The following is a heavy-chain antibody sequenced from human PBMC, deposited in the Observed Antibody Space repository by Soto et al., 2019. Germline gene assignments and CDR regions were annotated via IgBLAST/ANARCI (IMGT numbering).Heavy chain of an antibody. Sequence: HGESLKISCKGSGYSFTSYWIGWVRQMPGKGLEWMGIIYPGDSDTRYSPSFQGQVTIAADKSISTAYLQWSSLKASDTAMYYCARHLGNGGKSPWAIHDAFDIWGQGTMVTVSS. J-gene: IGHJ3*02. V-gene: IGHV5-51*01. CDR2: IYPGDSDT. CDR3: ARHLGNGGKSPWAIHDAFDI. D-gene: IGHD2-8*01. CDR1: GYSFTSYW.